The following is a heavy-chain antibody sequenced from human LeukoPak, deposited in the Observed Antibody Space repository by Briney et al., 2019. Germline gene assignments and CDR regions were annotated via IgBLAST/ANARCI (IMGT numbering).Heavy chain of an antibody. Sequence: SETLSLTCTVSGGSISTSSYYWVWIRQPPGKGLEWIGTIYYTGSSYYKPSLKSRVTISIETSKNQFSLKLSSVTAADTAVYYCASGPDGDYVGGSYFDSWGQGTLVTVSS. CDR2: IYYTGSS. CDR1: GGSISTSSYY. J-gene: IGHJ4*02. V-gene: IGHV4-39*01. D-gene: IGHD4-17*01. CDR3: ASGPDGDYVGGSYFDS.